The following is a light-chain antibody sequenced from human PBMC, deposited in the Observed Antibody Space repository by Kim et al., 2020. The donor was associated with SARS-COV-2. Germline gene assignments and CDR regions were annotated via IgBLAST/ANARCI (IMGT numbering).Light chain of an antibody. CDR2: DGS. Sequence: GQSITISCSGTSSDVGCYKYVSWYQQHPGKAPKLMIYDGSNRPSGVSNRFSGSKSGNTASLTISGLQAEDEADYYCSSYTSSSTRVFGGGTKVTVL. CDR1: SSDVGCYKY. CDR3: SSYTSSSTRV. V-gene: IGLV2-14*03. J-gene: IGLJ3*02.